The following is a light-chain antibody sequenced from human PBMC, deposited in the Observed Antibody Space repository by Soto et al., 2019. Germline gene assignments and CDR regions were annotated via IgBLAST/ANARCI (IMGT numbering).Light chain of an antibody. J-gene: IGKJ2*01. V-gene: IGKV3-11*01. CDR1: QSVSSY. Sequence: EIVLTQSPATLPLSPGERATLSCRASQSVSSYLAWYQHKPGQAPRLLIYDASNRATGIPARFSGSGSGTDFTLTISSLEPEDFAVYYCQQRNNWPPMYTFGQGTKLEIK. CDR2: DAS. CDR3: QQRNNWPPMYT.